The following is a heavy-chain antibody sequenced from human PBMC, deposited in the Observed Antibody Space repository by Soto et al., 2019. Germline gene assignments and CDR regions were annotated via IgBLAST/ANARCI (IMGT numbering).Heavy chain of an antibody. J-gene: IGHJ6*02. CDR3: TTRFRRVGIMRGMDV. D-gene: IGHD3-3*01. V-gene: IGHV3-15*07. Sequence: EVQLVESGGGLVKPGGSLRLSCAASGFTFSNAWMNWVRQAPGKGLEWVGRIKSKTDGGTTDYAAPVKGRFTISRDDSKNTLYLQMNSLKTEDTAVYYCTTRFRRVGIMRGMDVWSQGTTVTVSS. CDR2: IKSKTDGGTT. CDR1: GFTFSNAW.